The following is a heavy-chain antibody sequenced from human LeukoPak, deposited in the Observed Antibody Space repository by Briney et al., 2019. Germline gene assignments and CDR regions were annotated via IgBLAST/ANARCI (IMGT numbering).Heavy chain of an antibody. CDR1: GYSISSGYY. J-gene: IGHJ4*02. D-gene: IGHD3-22*01. CDR3: ARQGGYDSSGYLDF. V-gene: IGHV4-38-2*01. Sequence: PSETLSLTCAVSGYSISSGYYWGWIRQPPGNGLEWIGSIYHSGSTYYNPSLKSRVTISVDTSKNQFSLKLSSVTAADTAVYYCARQGGYDSSGYLDFWGQGTLVTVSS. CDR2: IYHSGST.